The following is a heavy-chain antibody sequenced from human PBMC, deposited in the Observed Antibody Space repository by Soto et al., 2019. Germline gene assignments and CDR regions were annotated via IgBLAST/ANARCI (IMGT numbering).Heavy chain of an antibody. CDR3: ARGIGYYYYGMDV. J-gene: IGHJ6*02. CDR2: INRSGGST. V-gene: IGHV1-46*01. D-gene: IGHD2-21*01. CDR1: GYTFTSYY. Sequence: QVQLVQSGAEVKKPGASVKVSCKASGYTFTSYYMHWVRQAPEQGLGWMGIINRSGGSTSDAQKVQGRVTMTGDTSTSTVYMELSSLRSEDTAVYYCARGIGYYYYGMDVWGQGTTVTVSS.